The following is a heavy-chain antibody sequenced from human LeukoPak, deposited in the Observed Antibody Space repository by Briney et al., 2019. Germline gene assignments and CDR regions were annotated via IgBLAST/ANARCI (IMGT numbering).Heavy chain of an antibody. Sequence: ASVKVSCKASGYTFTVQYMHWVRQAPGQGLEWMGIINPSGGSTSYAQKFQGRVTMTRDMSTSTVYMELSSLRSEDTAVYYCARTGIAVAGTPLDYWGQGTLVTVSS. CDR2: INPSGGST. CDR1: GYTFTVQY. CDR3: ARTGIAVAGTPLDY. J-gene: IGHJ4*02. V-gene: IGHV1-46*01. D-gene: IGHD6-19*01.